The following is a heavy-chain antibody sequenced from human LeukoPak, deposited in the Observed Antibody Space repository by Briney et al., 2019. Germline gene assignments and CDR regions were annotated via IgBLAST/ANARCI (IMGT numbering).Heavy chain of an antibody. D-gene: IGHD3-16*01. CDR3: AKADTPLPLRGPYFDY. Sequence: GGSLRLPCAASGFSFHNFGMSWVRQAPGKGLEWVSTISGSGDTTYYADSVKGRFTISKDNSKNTLYLQLNSLRVEDTAVYFCAKADTPLPLRGPYFDYWGQGTLVTVSS. J-gene: IGHJ4*02. CDR2: ISGSGDTT. CDR1: GFSFHNFG. V-gene: IGHV3-23*01.